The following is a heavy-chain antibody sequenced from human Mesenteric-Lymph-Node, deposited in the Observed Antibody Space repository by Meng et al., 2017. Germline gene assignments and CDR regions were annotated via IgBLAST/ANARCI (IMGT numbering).Heavy chain of an antibody. V-gene: IGHV1-3*01. Sequence: QVSLLRVGAGVKKPGASVKISCEASGYSFTSYEMQWVRQGPGQRLEWMGWIKGASGNTKYSQKFQDRVTMTRDTSVSTAYMELSSLRSEDTAVYYCAGSLHFYNSGFGYWGQGTLVTVSS. CDR2: IKGASGNT. CDR1: GYSFTSYE. J-gene: IGHJ4*02. CDR3: AGSLHFYNSGFGY. D-gene: IGHD2/OR15-2a*01.